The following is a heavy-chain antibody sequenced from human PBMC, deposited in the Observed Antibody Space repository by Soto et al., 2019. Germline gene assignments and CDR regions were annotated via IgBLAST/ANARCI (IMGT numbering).Heavy chain of an antibody. Sequence: SVKVSCKASGGTFSSYAISWVRQAPGQGLEWMGGIIPIFGTANYAQKFQGRVTMTEESSADTPYMELSSLRSEDTAVYYCAIEVRRSNQFDHWGQGTMVTVSS. CDR3: AIEVRRSNQFDH. CDR1: GGTFSSYA. J-gene: IGHJ4*02. V-gene: IGHV1-69*13. CDR2: IIPIFGTA. D-gene: IGHD3-10*01.